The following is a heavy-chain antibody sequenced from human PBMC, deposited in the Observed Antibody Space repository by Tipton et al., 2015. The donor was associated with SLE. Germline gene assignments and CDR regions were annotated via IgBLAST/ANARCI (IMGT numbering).Heavy chain of an antibody. CDR2: IYYSGST. D-gene: IGHD5-18*01. CDR1: GGSISSGDYY. V-gene: IGHV4-30-4*01. Sequence: LRLSCTVSGGSISSGDYYWSWIRQPPGKGLEWIGYIYYSGSTYYNPSLKSRVTISVDTSKNQFSLKLSSVTAADTAVYYCAREAQPGAFDIWGQGTMVTVSS. J-gene: IGHJ3*02. CDR3: AREAQPGAFDI.